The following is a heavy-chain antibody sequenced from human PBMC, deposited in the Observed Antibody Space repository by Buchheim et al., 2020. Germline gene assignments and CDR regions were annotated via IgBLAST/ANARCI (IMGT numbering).Heavy chain of an antibody. D-gene: IGHD3-16*02. CDR1: GFTFSSYA. Sequence: EVQLLESGGGLVQPGGSLRLSCAASGFTFSSYAMSWVRQAPGKGLEWVSAISGSGGSTYYADSVKGRFTISRDNSKNTLYLQMNSLRAEDTAVYYCAKDQGGVMITFGGVIASKYYFDYWGQGTL. CDR3: AKDQGGVMITFGGVIASKYYFDY. J-gene: IGHJ4*02. V-gene: IGHV3-23*01. CDR2: ISGSGGST.